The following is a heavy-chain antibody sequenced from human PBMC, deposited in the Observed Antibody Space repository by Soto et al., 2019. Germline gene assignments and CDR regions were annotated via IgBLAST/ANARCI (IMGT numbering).Heavy chain of an antibody. CDR2: ISSSGEST. CDR1: GFTFSSYA. V-gene: IGHV3-23*01. J-gene: IGHJ6*02. CDR3: VKDWTGNKCPCMVV. D-gene: IGHD3-3*01. Sequence: PGGSLRLSCAASGFTFSSYAMTWVRQAPGEGLEWVSSISSSGESTYYSDSVKGRFTISRDSSKNTVHLQMSSLRADDTAVYFCVKDWTGNKCPCMVVWGQGTAVTVSS.